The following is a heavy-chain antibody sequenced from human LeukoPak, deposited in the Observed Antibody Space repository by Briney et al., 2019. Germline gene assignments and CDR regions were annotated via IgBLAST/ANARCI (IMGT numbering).Heavy chain of an antibody. Sequence: ASVKVSCKASGYTFTSYYMHWVRQAPGQGLEWMGIINPSGGSTSYAQKFQGRVTMTRDTSTSTVYMELSSLRSEDTAVYYCARGHYYDSSGYSSGEELYYFDYWGQGTLVTVSS. J-gene: IGHJ4*02. CDR2: INPSGGST. D-gene: IGHD3-22*01. V-gene: IGHV1-46*01. CDR1: GYTFTSYY. CDR3: ARGHYYDSSGYSSGEELYYFDY.